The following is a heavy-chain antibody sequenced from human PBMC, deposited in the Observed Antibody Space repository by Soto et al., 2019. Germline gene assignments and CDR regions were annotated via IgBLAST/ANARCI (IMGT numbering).Heavy chain of an antibody. J-gene: IGHJ6*02. Sequence: QVQLVQSGAEVRKPGASVKVSCKASGYTFTTYGISWVRQAPGQGLEWMGWISGYNGHTKYAQKFQGRVTMTTDTSTSTVYMVLRSLRSEDTAVYYCAREGEMPYYYYGLDVWGQGTTVTVSS. CDR1: GYTFTTYG. D-gene: IGHD3-16*01. CDR2: ISGYNGHT. CDR3: AREGEMPYYYYGLDV. V-gene: IGHV1-18*01.